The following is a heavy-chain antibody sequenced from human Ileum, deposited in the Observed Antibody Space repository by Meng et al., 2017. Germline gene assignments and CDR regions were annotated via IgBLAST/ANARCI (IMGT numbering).Heavy chain of an antibody. CDR3: AREGNCDRSGYYNPDF. Sequence: GESLKISCAASGFTFSTSSMTWVRQAPGKGLEWVSSISGSSAFIYHADSVKGRFTISRDNARNSLYLQMNSLRAEDTAVYYCAREGNCDRSGYYNPDFWGQGTLVTVSS. CDR1: GFTFSTSS. J-gene: IGHJ4*02. D-gene: IGHD3-22*01. CDR2: ISGSSAFI. V-gene: IGHV3-21*01.